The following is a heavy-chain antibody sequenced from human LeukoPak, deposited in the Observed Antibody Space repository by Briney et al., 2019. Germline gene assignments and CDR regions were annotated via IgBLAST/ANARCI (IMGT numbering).Heavy chain of an antibody. CDR2: IYHSEST. CDR1: GGSISSFY. Sequence: SETLSLTCTVSGGSISSFYWTWIQQPPGKGLEWIGYIYHSESTNYNPSLKGRVTISADTSKNQFSLKLSSVTAADTAVYYCARGTSYSGATFLYWGQGTLVTVSS. V-gene: IGHV4-59*01. D-gene: IGHD1-26*01. J-gene: IGHJ4*02. CDR3: ARGTSYSGATFLY.